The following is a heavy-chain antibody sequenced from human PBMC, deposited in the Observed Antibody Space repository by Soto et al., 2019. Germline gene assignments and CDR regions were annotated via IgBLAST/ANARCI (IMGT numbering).Heavy chain of an antibody. Sequence: ASVKVSCKASGYTFTGYYMHWVRQAPGQGLEWMGWINPNSGGTNYAQKFQGWVTMTRDTSISTAYMELSRLRSDDTAVYYCARGGQYCSSTSCYVGLPGMDVWGQATTVTVSS. D-gene: IGHD2-2*01. CDR1: GYTFTGYY. CDR2: INPNSGGT. CDR3: ARGGQYCSSTSCYVGLPGMDV. V-gene: IGHV1-2*04. J-gene: IGHJ6*02.